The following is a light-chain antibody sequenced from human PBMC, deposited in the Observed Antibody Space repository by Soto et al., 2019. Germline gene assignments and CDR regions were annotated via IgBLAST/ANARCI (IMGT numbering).Light chain of an antibody. CDR3: QQYNNWPPWT. Sequence: IVLAQSPGTLSLSPWERATLSCRASQSVSSSYLAWYQQKPGQAPRLLIYGASSRATGIPDRFSGSGSGTEFTLTISSLQSEDFAVYYCQQYNNWPPWTFGQGTKVDIK. CDR1: QSVSSSY. CDR2: GAS. J-gene: IGKJ1*01. V-gene: IGKV3-20*01.